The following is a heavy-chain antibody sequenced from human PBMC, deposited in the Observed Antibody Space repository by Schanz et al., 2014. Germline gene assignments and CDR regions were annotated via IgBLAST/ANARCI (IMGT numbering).Heavy chain of an antibody. CDR3: AKWEDIVPEPETMRGWFDS. V-gene: IGHV3-23*04. CDR1: GFNFYTSA. Sequence: EVQLVESGGGLVQPGGSLRLSCVASGFNFYTSAMTWVRQAPGKGLEWVSVISARGEVSKYSDSVKGRFIVSRDNSRATLFLQMDSLRAADTAFYYCAKWEDIVPEPETMRGWFDSWGQGILVTVSS. CDR2: ISARGEVS. D-gene: IGHD2-8*01. J-gene: IGHJ5*01.